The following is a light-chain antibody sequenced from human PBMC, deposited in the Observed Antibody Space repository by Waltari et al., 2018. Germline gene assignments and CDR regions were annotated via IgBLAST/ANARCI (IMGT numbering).Light chain of an antibody. CDR2: DVS. Sequence: QSALTQPASVSGSPGQSIPISCSGTRSDIGFYNYVSWYQHHPGKAPKLMIYDVSQRPSGVSDRFSGSKSGNTASLTISGLQAEDEADYYCNSYTGSSSWVFGGGTKVTVL. J-gene: IGLJ3*02. CDR3: NSYTGSSSWV. V-gene: IGLV2-14*03. CDR1: RSDIGFYNY.